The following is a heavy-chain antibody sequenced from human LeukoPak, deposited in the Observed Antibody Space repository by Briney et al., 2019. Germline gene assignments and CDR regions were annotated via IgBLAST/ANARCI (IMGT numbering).Heavy chain of an antibody. CDR2: IWYDGTNK. CDR1: GFTFNNYG. CDR3: ARQGGLGTYAAGSWFAP. J-gene: IGHJ5*02. Sequence: GGSLRLSCAASGFTFNNYGMHWVRQAPGKGLEWVAVIWYDGTNKYYADCVKDRFTISRDNSKNTLYLQMNSLRAEDTAVYYCARQGGLGTYAAGSWFAPWGQGTLVTVSS. V-gene: IGHV3-33*01. D-gene: IGHD7-27*01.